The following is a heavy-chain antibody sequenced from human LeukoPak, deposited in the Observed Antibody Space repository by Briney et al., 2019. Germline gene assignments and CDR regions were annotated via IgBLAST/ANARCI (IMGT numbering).Heavy chain of an antibody. V-gene: IGHV4-30-4*01. CDR3: VREILYCSGGSCYRGPFDN. J-gene: IGHJ4*02. D-gene: IGHD2-15*01. Sequence: SETLSLTCTVSNDSISSGDYYWNWVRQPPGKGLEWIGYIFHRGGTSYNPSLKSRILFSVDTSQNQFSLKLNSVTAADTAVYYCVREILYCSGGSCYRGPFDNWGQGTLVTVSA. CDR2: IFHRGGT. CDR1: NDSISSGDYY.